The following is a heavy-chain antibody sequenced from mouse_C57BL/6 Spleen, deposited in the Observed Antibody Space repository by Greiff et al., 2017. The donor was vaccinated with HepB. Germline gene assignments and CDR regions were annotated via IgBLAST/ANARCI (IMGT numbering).Heavy chain of an antibody. J-gene: IGHJ2*01. CDR3: ARGDYYGSSYVDY. D-gene: IGHD1-1*01. V-gene: IGHV1-19*01. Sequence: EVQLQQSGPVLVKPGASVKMSCKASGYTFTDYYMNWVKQSHGKSLEWIGVINPYNGGTSYNQKFKGKATLTVDKSSSTAYMELNSLTSEDSAVYYCARGDYYGSSYVDYWGQGTTLTVSS. CDR1: GYTFTDYY. CDR2: INPYNGGT.